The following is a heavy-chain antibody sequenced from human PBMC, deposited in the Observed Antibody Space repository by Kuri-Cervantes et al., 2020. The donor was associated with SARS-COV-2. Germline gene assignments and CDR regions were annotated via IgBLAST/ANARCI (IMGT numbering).Heavy chain of an antibody. J-gene: IGHJ4*02. D-gene: IGHD2-21*01. CDR1: GEAFSGYY. Sequence: SETLSLTCAFYGEAFSGYYWTWIRQSPGKGLEWIGEVNHRGDTNYNPSLKSRVTISAVTSKNQFSLKVNSVTAADTAMYYCARVPATGPVAGGFDSWGLGTLVTVSS. CDR2: VNHRGDT. CDR3: ARVPATGPVAGGFDS. V-gene: IGHV4-34*01.